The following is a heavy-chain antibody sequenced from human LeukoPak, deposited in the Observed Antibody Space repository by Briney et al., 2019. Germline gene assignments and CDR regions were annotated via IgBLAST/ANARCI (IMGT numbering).Heavy chain of an antibody. CDR2: ISSSSSTI. CDR3: ARGRGYNYGYSDY. Sequence: PGGSLRLSCAASGFTFSSYSMNWVRQAPGKGLEWISYISSSSSTIYYADSVKGRFTISRDNAKNSLYLQMNSLRAEDTAVYYCARGRGYNYGYSDYCGQGTLVTVSS. J-gene: IGHJ4*02. CDR1: GFTFSSYS. V-gene: IGHV3-48*04. D-gene: IGHD5-18*01.